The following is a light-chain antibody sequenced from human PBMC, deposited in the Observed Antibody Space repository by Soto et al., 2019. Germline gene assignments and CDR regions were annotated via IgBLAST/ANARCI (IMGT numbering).Light chain of an antibody. CDR1: QSLLHSSNNKNY. CDR3: QQYYTSPLT. CDR2: WAS. J-gene: IGKJ4*01. V-gene: IGKV4-1*01. Sequence: DIVMPQSPDSLAVSLGARATISCKSSQSLLHSSNNKNYLAWYQQKPGQPPKLVIYWASTRESGVPDRISGSGSGTDFTLTIGSLQAEDVAFYYCQQYYTSPLTFGGGTKVEIK.